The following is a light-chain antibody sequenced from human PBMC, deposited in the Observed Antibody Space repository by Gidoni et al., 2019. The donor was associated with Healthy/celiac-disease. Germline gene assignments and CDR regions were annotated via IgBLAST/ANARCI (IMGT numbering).Light chain of an antibody. CDR2: GAS. Sequence: EMVLTQSPGTLSLSPGERATLSCRASQSVSSSYLAWYQQKPGQAPRLLMYGASSRATGIPDRFSGSGSGTDFTLTISRLEPEDFAVYYCQQYDNSPWTFGQGTKVEIK. V-gene: IGKV3-20*01. J-gene: IGKJ1*01. CDR3: QQYDNSPWT. CDR1: QSVSSSY.